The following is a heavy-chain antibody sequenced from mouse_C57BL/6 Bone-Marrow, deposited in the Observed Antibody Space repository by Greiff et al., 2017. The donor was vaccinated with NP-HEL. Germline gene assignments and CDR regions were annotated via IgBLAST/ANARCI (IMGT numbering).Heavy chain of an antibody. D-gene: IGHD1-1*01. J-gene: IGHJ2*01. Sequence: DVMLVESGGDLVKPGGSLKLSCAASGFTFSSYGMSWVRQTPDKRLEWVATISSGGSYTYYPDSVKGRFTISRDNAKNTLDLQMSSLKSEDTAMYYCARQLRSYYFDYWGQGTTLTVSS. CDR3: ARQLRSYYFDY. CDR1: GFTFSSYG. CDR2: ISSGGSYT. V-gene: IGHV5-6*02.